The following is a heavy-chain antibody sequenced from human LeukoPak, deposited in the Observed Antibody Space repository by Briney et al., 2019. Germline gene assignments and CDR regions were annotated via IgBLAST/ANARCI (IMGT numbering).Heavy chain of an antibody. V-gene: IGHV4-4*07. D-gene: IGHD6-19*01. J-gene: IGHJ4*02. Sequence: SETLSLTCTVSGGSISSNSGSGIRQPAGKGLEWIGHIYTSGSPNYNPSLRSRVTMSVDTSKNQISLKLSSVTAADSAVYYCERGSEQWLTFFDYWGQGTLVTVSS. CDR2: IYTSGSP. CDR3: ERGSEQWLTFFDY. CDR1: GGSISSNS.